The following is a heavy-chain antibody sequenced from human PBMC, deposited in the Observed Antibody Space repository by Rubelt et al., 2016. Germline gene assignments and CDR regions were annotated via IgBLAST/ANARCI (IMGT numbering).Heavy chain of an antibody. J-gene: IGHJ4*02. D-gene: IGHD3-3*01. Sequence: QLQLQESGPGLVKPSETLSLTCTVSGGSISSSSYYWGWIRQPPGKGLEWIGSIYYSGSTYYNPSLKSRVTISVDPSKNQFSLKLSSVTAADTAGYYCARGRFLEWLPPDYWGQGTLVTVSS. V-gene: IGHV4-39*01. CDR2: IYYSGST. CDR3: ARGRFLEWLPPDY. CDR1: GGSISSSSYY.